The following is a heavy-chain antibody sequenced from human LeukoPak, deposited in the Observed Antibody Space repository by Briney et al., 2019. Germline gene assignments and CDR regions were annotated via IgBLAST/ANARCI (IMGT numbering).Heavy chain of an antibody. D-gene: IGHD2-2*01. Sequence: GGSLRLSCAASGFTFSSYSMNWVRQAPGKGLEWVSYISSSSSTIYYADSVKDRFTISRDNAKNSLYLQMNSLRAEDTAVYYCASALVPAVMGAFDIWGQGTMVTVSS. J-gene: IGHJ3*02. CDR2: ISSSSSTI. CDR1: GFTFSSYS. CDR3: ASALVPAVMGAFDI. V-gene: IGHV3-48*04.